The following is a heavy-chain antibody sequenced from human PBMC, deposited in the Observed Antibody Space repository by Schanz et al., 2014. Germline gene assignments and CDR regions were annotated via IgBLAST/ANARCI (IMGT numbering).Heavy chain of an antibody. CDR2: ISSSGGHI. V-gene: IGHV3-21*02. Sequence: EVQVVESGGGLVRPGGSLRLSCSGFTVSAYSANWVRQAPGKGLEWVSSISSSGGHIYYADSVKGRFTVSRDNSKNIVYLQMNRLRAEDTAVYYCANRGHLRGWFDSWGQGILVTVSS. CDR3: ANRGHLRGWFDS. CDR1: GFTVSAYS. J-gene: IGHJ5*01. D-gene: IGHD3-10*01.